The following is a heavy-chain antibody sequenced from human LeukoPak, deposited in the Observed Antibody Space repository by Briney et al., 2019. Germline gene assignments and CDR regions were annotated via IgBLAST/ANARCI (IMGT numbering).Heavy chain of an antibody. V-gene: IGHV1-69*05. J-gene: IGHJ4*02. CDR3: AMSWSVVESIGFGY. CDR2: IIPIFGTA. CDR1: GGTFSSYA. D-gene: IGHD2-15*01. Sequence: ASVKVSCKASGGTFSSYAISWVRQAPGQGLEWMGGIIPIFGTANYAQKFQGRVTITTDESTSTAYMELSSLRSEDTAVYSCAMSWSVVESIGFGYWGQGTLVTVSS.